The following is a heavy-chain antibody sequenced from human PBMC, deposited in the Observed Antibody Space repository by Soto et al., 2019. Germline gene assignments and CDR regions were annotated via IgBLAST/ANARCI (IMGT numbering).Heavy chain of an antibody. CDR2: ISAYNGNT. V-gene: IGHV1-18*01. Sequence: QVQLVQSGAAVKKPGASVKVSCKASGYTFSIYGISWVRQAPGQGLEGMGWISAYNGNTNYAQKLQGRVTMTTDTSTSTVYTELTSLRSDDTAVYYFGRTMTTYGAFDIWGQGTMVTVSS. CDR3: GRTMTTYGAFDI. CDR1: GYTFSIYG. J-gene: IGHJ3*02. D-gene: IGHD3-16*01.